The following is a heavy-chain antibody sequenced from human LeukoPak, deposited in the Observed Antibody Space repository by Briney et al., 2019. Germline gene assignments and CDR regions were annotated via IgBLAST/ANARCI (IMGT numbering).Heavy chain of an antibody. D-gene: IGHD3-22*01. CDR1: GFTFSSYW. Sequence: QTGGSLRLSCAASGFTFSSYWMHWVRQAPGKGLVWVSRISDGGSTTTYADSVKGRFTISRDNAKNTQYLQMNGLRAEDTAVYYCSRSAYYDGSGNYYDYWGQGTLVTVSS. CDR2: ISDGGSTT. V-gene: IGHV3-74*01. J-gene: IGHJ4*02. CDR3: SRSAYYDGSGNYYDY.